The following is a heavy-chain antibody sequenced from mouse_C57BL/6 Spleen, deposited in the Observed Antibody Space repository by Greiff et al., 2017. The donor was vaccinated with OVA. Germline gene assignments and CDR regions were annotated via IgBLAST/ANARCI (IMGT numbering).Heavy chain of an antibody. V-gene: IGHV5-4*01. CDR1: GFTFSSYA. D-gene: IGHD3-3*01. CDR3: AREAGTSDYFDY. J-gene: IGHJ2*01. Sequence: EVQLQESGGGLVKPGGSLKLSCAASGFTFSSYAMSWVRQTPEKRLEWVATISDGGSYTYYPDNVKGRFTISRDNAKNNLYLQLSHLKSEDTAMYYCAREAGTSDYFDYWGQGTTLTVSS. CDR2: ISDGGSYT.